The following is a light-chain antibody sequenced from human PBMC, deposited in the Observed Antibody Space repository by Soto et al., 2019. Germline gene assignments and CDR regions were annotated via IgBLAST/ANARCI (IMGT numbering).Light chain of an antibody. V-gene: IGKV3-15*01. CDR3: QQYSNWPPYT. Sequence: ETVMTQSPATLSLSLGERATLSCRASQSVTYNLAWYQQKPGQAPRLLIHGASTRAIGIPDRFSGSGFGTEFTLTISSLQSEDFAVYYCQQYSNWPPYTFGQGTKVEIK. CDR2: GAS. J-gene: IGKJ2*01. CDR1: QSVTYN.